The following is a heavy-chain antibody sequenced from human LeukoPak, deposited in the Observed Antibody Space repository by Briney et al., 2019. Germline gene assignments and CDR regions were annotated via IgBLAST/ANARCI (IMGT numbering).Heavy chain of an antibody. D-gene: IGHD2-21*02. CDR1: GFIFNNYE. CDR2: IGASGRTI. CDR3: ARLSDALDY. J-gene: IGHJ4*02. Sequence: PGGSLRLSCLASGFIFNNYEMNWVRQAPGKGLEWISYIGASGRTIYYADSVKGRFTTSRDNAMDSLFLQMNSLRAEDTAIYYCARLSDALDYWGQGALVTVSS. V-gene: IGHV3-48*03.